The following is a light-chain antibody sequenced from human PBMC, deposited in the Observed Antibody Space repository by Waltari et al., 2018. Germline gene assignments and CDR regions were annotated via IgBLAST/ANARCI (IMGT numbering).Light chain of an antibody. CDR3: QQFNTYPQVT. CDR1: QGISSA. V-gene: IGKV1-13*02. Sequence: AIQLTQSPSSLSASVGDRVTITCRASQGISSALAWYQQKPGKAPNLLIHDASSLESGVPSRFSGIGSGTDFTLTISSLQPEDFAXYYCQQFNTYPQVTFGPGTRVDIK. CDR2: DAS. J-gene: IGKJ3*01.